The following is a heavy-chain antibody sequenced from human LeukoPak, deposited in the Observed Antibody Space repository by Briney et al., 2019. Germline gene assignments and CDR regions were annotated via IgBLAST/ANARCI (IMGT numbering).Heavy chain of an antibody. CDR2: IIPIFGTA. CDR3: ARVGCSGGSCHSWFDY. Sequence: ASVTVSCKASGGTFSSYAISWVRQAPGQGLEWMGGIIPIFGTANYAQKFQGRVTITADKSTSTAYMELGSLRSEDTAVYYCARVGCSGGSCHSWFDYWGQGTLVTVSS. V-gene: IGHV1-69*06. J-gene: IGHJ4*02. D-gene: IGHD2-15*01. CDR1: GGTFSSYA.